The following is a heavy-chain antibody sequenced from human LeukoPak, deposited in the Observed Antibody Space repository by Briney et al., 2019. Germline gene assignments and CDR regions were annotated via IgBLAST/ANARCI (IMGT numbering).Heavy chain of an antibody. V-gene: IGHV1-2*02. CDR3: ARGKGDY. J-gene: IGHJ4*02. CDR2: INPNSGGT. CDR1: GYTFTGYF. Sequence: ASVKVSCKASGYTFTGYFMHWVRQAPGQGLEWMGWINPNSGGTNYAQKFQGRVTMTRDTSISTAYMEPSSLRSNDTAVYYCARGKGDYWGQGTLVTVSS.